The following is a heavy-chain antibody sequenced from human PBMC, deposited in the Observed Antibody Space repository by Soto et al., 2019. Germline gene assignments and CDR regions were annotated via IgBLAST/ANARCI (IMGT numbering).Heavy chain of an antibody. V-gene: IGHV1-8*01. J-gene: IGHJ4*02. Sequence: ASVKVSCKASGYTFTSYDINWVRQATGQGLEWMGWMNPNSGNTGYAQKFQGRVTMTRNTSISTAYMELSSLRSEDTAVYYCARERVAAAPALYYFDYWGQGTLVTVSS. CDR3: ARERVAAAPALYYFDY. CDR2: MNPNSGNT. CDR1: GYTFTSYD. D-gene: IGHD6-13*01.